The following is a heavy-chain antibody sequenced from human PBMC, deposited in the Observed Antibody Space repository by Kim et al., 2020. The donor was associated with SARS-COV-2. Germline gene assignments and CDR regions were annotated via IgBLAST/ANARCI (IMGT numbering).Heavy chain of an antibody. CDR2: IYHSGST. V-gene: IGHV4-4*02. Sequence: SETLSLTCAVSGGSISSSNWWSWVRQPPGKGLEWIGEIYHSGSTNYNPSLKSRVTISVDKSKNQFSLKLSSVTAEDTAVYYCASRGPLSLLLWFDDPWAFDIWGQGTMVTVSS. CDR3: ASRGPLSLLLWFDDPWAFDI. J-gene: IGHJ3*02. D-gene: IGHD3-10*01. CDR1: GGSISSSNW.